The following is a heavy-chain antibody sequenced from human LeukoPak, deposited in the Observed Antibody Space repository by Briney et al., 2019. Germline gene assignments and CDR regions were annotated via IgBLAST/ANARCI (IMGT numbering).Heavy chain of an antibody. D-gene: IGHD5-18*01. CDR2: ISGSGGST. CDR3: ATRTRGGGRKGSQLPATGYFDY. CDR1: GFTFSSYA. V-gene: IGHV3-23*01. Sequence: PGGSLRLSCAASGFTFSSYAMSWVRQAPGKGLEWVSAISGSGGSTYYADSVKGRFTISRDNSKNTLYLQMNSLRAEDTAVYYCATRTRGGGRKGSQLPATGYFDYWGQGTLVTVSS. J-gene: IGHJ4*02.